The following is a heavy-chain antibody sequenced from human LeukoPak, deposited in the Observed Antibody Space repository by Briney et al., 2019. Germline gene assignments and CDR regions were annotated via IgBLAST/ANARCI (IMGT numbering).Heavy chain of an antibody. CDR2: IKQDGSEK. J-gene: IGHJ4*02. CDR1: GFMFSSNW. V-gene: IGHV3-7*01. Sequence: GGSLRLSCVTSGFMFSSNWMTWVRQAPGKGLEWVANIKQDGSEKYYVDSVKGRFTISRDNAKKSLYLQMNSLRAEDTAMYYCARDEYLWSGYYPNQAFDYWGQGTLVTVSS. D-gene: IGHD3-3*01. CDR3: ARDEYLWSGYYPNQAFDY.